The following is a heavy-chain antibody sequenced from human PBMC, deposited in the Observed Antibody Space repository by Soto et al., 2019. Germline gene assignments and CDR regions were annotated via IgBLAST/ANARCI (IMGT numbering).Heavy chain of an antibody. V-gene: IGHV1-18*01. CDR2: ISTYNGNT. CDR1: GYTFTSYG. D-gene: IGHD6-6*01. J-gene: IGHJ4*02. Sequence: GASVKVSCKASGYTFTSYGISWVRQAPGQGLEWLGWISTYNGNTNYAQKFQDRVTMTTDRSTSTASMELRSLRSEDTAVYYCASEDSSSSNDHWGQGSLVTVSS. CDR3: ASEDSSSSNDH.